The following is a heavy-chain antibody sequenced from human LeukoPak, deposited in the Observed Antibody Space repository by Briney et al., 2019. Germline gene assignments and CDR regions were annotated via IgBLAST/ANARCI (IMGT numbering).Heavy chain of an antibody. CDR1: GGSISSGSYY. D-gene: IGHD3-3*01. Sequence: SETLSLTCTVSGGSISSGSYYWSWVRQPAGKGLEWVGRIYTSGSTNYNPSLKSRVTISVDTSKNQFSLKLSSVTAADTAVYYCARGVYYDFWSGYFNNWFDRWGQGTLVTVSS. CDR2: IYTSGST. V-gene: IGHV4-61*02. CDR3: ARGVYYDFWSGYFNNWFDR. J-gene: IGHJ5*02.